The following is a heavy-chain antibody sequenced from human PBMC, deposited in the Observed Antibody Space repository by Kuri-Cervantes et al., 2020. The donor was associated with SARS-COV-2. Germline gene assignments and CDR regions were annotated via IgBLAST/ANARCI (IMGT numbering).Heavy chain of an antibody. J-gene: IGHJ6*02. Sequence: SETLSLTCTVSGGSISSSSYYWGWIRQPPGKGLEWIGHIHYSETTYYNPSLKSRVTMSLDTSKNQFSLKLTSVTAADTAVYYCARDSVVAAGRMDVWGQGTTVTVSS. D-gene: IGHD6-19*01. V-gene: IGHV4-39*07. CDR2: IHYSETT. CDR1: GGSISSSSYY. CDR3: ARDSVVAAGRMDV.